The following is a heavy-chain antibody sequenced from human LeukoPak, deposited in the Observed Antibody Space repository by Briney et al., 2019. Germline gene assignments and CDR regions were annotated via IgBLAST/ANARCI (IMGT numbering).Heavy chain of an antibody. CDR1: GGSMSSYY. Sequence: SETLSLTCTVSGGSMSSYYWTWIRQPPGKGLEWIGHIYYSGSTKYNPSLKSRVTISVDTSKNQFSLKLNSVTAADTAVYYCARGRAYYDSTGYYHWGRGTLVTVSS. V-gene: IGHV4-59*12. CDR3: ARGRAYYDSTGYYH. D-gene: IGHD3-22*01. J-gene: IGHJ5*02. CDR2: IYYSGST.